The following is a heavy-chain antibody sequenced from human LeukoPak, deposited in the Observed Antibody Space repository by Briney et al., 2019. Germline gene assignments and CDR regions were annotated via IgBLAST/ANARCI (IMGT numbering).Heavy chain of an antibody. CDR3: ARGEEGATIFGVVIISGGGNWFDP. V-gene: IGHV5-51*01. D-gene: IGHD3-3*01. CDR1: GYSFTSYW. CDR2: IYPGDSDT. Sequence: GESLKISCKGSGYSFTSYWIGWVRQMPGKGLEWMGIIYPGDSDTRYSPSFQGQVTISADKSISTAYLQWSSLKASDTAVYYCARGEEGATIFGVVIISGGGNWFDPWGQGTLVTVSS. J-gene: IGHJ5*02.